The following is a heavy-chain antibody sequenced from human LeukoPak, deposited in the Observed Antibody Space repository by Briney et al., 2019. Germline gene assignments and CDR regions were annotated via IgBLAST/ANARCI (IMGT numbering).Heavy chain of an antibody. CDR1: GGSVTSGNYY. J-gene: IGHJ4*02. CDR2: IYTNGGA. Sequence: SQTLSLTCTVSGGSVTSGNYYWNWIRQPAGKGLEWIGRIYTNGGASYNPSLKGRVTISIDASKNQFSLKLSSVAAADTAVYYCAREPPGYWGQGILVTVSS. CDR3: AREPPGY. V-gene: IGHV4-61*02.